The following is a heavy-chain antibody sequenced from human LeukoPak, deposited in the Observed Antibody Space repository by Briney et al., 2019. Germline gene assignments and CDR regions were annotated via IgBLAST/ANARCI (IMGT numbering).Heavy chain of an antibody. Sequence: GASVKVSCKASGGTFSSYAISWVRPAPGQGLAWMGRIIPILGIANYAQKFQGRVTITADKSTSTAYMELSSLRSEDTAVYYCAREGIAVALAYWGQGTLVTVSS. CDR2: IIPILGIA. D-gene: IGHD6-19*01. CDR3: AREGIAVALAY. J-gene: IGHJ4*02. V-gene: IGHV1-69*04. CDR1: GGTFSSYA.